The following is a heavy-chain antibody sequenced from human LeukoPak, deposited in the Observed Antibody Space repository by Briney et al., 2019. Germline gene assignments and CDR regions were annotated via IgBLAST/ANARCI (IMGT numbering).Heavy chain of an antibody. D-gene: IGHD6-19*01. CDR3: ARGRSSLGL. CDR2: IFYTGSY. CDR1: AGSISNHY. J-gene: IGHJ4*02. V-gene: IGHV4-59*11. Sequence: SETLSLTCTVAAGSISNHYWSWMRQSPGKGLEWIAYIFYTGSYNYNPSLKSRVYISVDTSKNQFSLNLTSVTAADTAVYYCARGRSSLGLWGQGTLVTVSS.